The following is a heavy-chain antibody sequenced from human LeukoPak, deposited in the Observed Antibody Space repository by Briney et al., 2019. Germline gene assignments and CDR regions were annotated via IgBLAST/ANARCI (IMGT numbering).Heavy chain of an antibody. V-gene: IGHV4-59*01. J-gene: IGHJ4*02. CDR3: VRSQWSSWFFDY. Sequence: PSETLSLTCTVSGDSINNYYWSWIRQPPGKGLQWIGYVYYSGGTNYNPSLKSRVTISVDTSKIQFSLRLTSVTAADTAVYYCVRSQWSSWFFDYWGQGTLVTVSA. CDR1: GDSINNYY. CDR2: VYYSGGT. D-gene: IGHD6-13*01.